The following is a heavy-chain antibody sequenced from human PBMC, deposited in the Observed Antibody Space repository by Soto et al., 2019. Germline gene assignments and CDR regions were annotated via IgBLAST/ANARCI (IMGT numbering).Heavy chain of an antibody. Sequence: SETLSLTCSASGYSVSSSDYYWAWIRQPPGKGLEWIGSMLYSGLTYYNPSLKSRVTLSVDTSKNQFSVRLTSVTASDTAVYYCAPLSVSLSGPYGIHVWGQGTPVTVSS. CDR3: APLSVSLSGPYGIHV. V-gene: IGHV4-39*01. CDR2: MLYSGLT. CDR1: GYSVSSSDYY. J-gene: IGHJ6*02. D-gene: IGHD2-15*01.